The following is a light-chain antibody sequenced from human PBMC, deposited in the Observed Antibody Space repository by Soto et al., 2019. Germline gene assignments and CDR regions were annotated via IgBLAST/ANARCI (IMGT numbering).Light chain of an antibody. CDR1: QSVGRN. CDR2: GAS. Sequence: EIVMTQSPATLSVSPGERATLSCRASQSVGRNLAWYQQKPGQAPRLLIYGASTRATGIPARFSGSGSGTEFILTVSSLQSEDFALYYCQQYNNWVTFGGGTKVEIK. CDR3: QQYNNWVT. V-gene: IGKV3-15*01. J-gene: IGKJ4*01.